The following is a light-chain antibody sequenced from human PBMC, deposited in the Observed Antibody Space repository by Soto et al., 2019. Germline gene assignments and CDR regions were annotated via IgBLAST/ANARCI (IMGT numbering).Light chain of an antibody. Sequence: ESVLTQSPGTLSLSPGERATLSCRASQSISSDYLAWYQQKPGQAPRLLNYGASSRATGIPGRFSGSGSGTDFTLSISSLEPEDFAVYYCQHYGSYPPTFGGGTKVEIK. V-gene: IGKV3-20*01. CDR2: GAS. J-gene: IGKJ4*01. CDR1: QSISSDY. CDR3: QHYGSYPPT.